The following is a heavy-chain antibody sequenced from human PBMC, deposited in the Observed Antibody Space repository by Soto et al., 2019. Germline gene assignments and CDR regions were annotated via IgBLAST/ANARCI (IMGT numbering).Heavy chain of an antibody. Sequence: GGSLRLSCAASGFTFSSYSMNWVRQAPGKGLEWVSYISSSSSTIYYADSVKGRFTISRDNAKNSLYLQMNSLRAEDTAVYYCARGEYDYVWGSYRLYYFDYWGQGTLVTVSS. CDR3: ARGEYDYVWGSYRLYYFDY. CDR1: GFTFSSYS. CDR2: ISSSSSTI. V-gene: IGHV3-48*01. D-gene: IGHD3-16*02. J-gene: IGHJ4*02.